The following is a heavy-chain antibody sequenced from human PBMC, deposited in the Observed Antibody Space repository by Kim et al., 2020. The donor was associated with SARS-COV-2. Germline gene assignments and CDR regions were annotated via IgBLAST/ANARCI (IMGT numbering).Heavy chain of an antibody. Sequence: GGSLRLSCAASGFTFSSYSMNWVRQAPGKGLEWVSYISSSSSTIYYADSVKGRFTISRDNAKNSLYLQMNSLRDEDTAVYYCARDEDCSSTSCFTSSDYYYYGMDVWGQGTTVTVSS. J-gene: IGHJ6*02. D-gene: IGHD2-2*02. CDR3: ARDEDCSSTSCFTSSDYYYYGMDV. CDR1: GFTFSSYS. V-gene: IGHV3-48*02. CDR2: ISSSSSTI.